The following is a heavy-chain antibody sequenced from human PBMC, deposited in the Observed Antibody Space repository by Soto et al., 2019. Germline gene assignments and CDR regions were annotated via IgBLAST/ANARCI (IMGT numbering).Heavy chain of an antibody. Sequence: ASETLSLTCAVSGYSISSGNYWAWIRQPPGRGLEWIGSLYHIGSTHYNTSLKSRVTISVDTSKNHFSLELSSVTAADTAIYYCRSSTSCYDESCVDVWGQGTMVTVSS. V-gene: IGHV4-38-2*01. D-gene: IGHD2-2*01. J-gene: IGHJ6*02. CDR3: RSSTSCYDESCVDV. CDR1: GYSISSGNY. CDR2: LYHIGST.